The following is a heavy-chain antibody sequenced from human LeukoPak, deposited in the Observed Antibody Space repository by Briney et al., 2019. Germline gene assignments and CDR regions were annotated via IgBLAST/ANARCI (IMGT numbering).Heavy chain of an antibody. J-gene: IGHJ4*02. Sequence: GGSLRLSCAASGFTFDNFAMHWVRQAPGKGLEWVSGIAWNSGNTGFADSVKGRFTISRDNAENSLYLQMNSLTPEDTAFYFCAKDMNSYGSGSLYNPWGPFDSSGQGTLVTVSS. D-gene: IGHD3-10*01. CDR3: AKDMNSYGSGSLYNPWGPFDS. CDR2: IAWNSGNT. CDR1: GFTFDNFA. V-gene: IGHV3-9*01.